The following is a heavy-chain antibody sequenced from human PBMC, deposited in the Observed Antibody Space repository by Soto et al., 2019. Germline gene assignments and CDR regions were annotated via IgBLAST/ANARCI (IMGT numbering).Heavy chain of an antibody. V-gene: IGHV3-23*01. D-gene: IGHD6-13*01. CDR3: AYSSTPFDY. J-gene: IGHJ4*02. CDR1: GFPFSGFA. CDR2: ISGSGGST. Sequence: EVQLLESGGGLVQPGGPLRLSCAASGFPFSGFALSWFARAPGKGLEWVSAISGSGGSTYYADSVKGRFTISRDNSKNTLYLQMNSLRAEDTAVYYCAYSSTPFDYWGQGTLVTVSS.